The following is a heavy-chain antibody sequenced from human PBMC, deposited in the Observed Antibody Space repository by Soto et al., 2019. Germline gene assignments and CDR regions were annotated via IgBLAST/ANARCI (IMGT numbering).Heavy chain of an antibody. D-gene: IGHD3-10*01. V-gene: IGHV1-2*02. Sequence: XSVKVSCKGSGYTFTCYYMHWVRQAPGQGLEWMGWINPNSGGTNYAQKFQGRVTMTRDTSISTAYMELSRLRSDDTAVYYCARAGRTYYYGSGSLDYWGQGNLVTVSS. CDR3: ARAGRTYYYGSGSLDY. CDR2: INPNSGGT. J-gene: IGHJ4*02. CDR1: GYTFTCYY.